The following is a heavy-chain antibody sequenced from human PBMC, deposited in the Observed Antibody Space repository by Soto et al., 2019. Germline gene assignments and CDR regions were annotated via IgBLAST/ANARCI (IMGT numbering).Heavy chain of an antibody. V-gene: IGHV1-3*01. CDR3: ARGPGGPDGPGDY. CDR2: INAGNGNT. Sequence: QVQLVQSGAEVKKPGASVKVSCKASGYTFTSYAMHWVRQAPGQRLEWMGWINAGNGNTKHSQKLQDRVTITRDTTASTAYMEMSSLRSEDTAVYYCARGPGGPDGPGDYWGQGTLVTVSS. D-gene: IGHD2-15*01. J-gene: IGHJ4*02. CDR1: GYTFTSYA.